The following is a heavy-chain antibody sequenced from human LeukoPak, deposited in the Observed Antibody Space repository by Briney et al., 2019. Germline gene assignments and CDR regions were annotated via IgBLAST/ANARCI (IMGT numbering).Heavy chain of an antibody. CDR2: IRYDGSNK. V-gene: IGHV3-30*02. J-gene: IGHJ6*02. CDR3: ARDRDYNGDYGPTYYYYGMDV. Sequence: PGGSLRLSCAASGFTFSSYGMHWVRQAPGKGLEWVAFIRYDGSNKYYADSVKGRFTISRDNSKNTLYLQMNSLRAEDTAVYYCARDRDYNGDYGPTYYYYGMDVWGQGTTVTVSS. CDR1: GFTFSSYG. D-gene: IGHD4-17*01.